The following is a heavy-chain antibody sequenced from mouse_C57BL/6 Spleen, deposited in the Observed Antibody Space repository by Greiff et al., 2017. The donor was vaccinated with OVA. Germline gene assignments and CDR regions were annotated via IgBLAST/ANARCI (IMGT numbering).Heavy chain of an antibody. D-gene: IGHD3-2*01. J-gene: IGHJ2*01. V-gene: IGHV1-42*01. CDR1: GYSFTGYY. Sequence: VQLKESGPELVKPGASVKISCKASGYSFTGYYMNWVKQSPEKSLEWIGDINPSSGGTTYNQKFKAKATLTVDKSSSTAYMQLKSLTSEDSAYYYCARPDSSGLDYWGQGTTLTVSS. CDR2: INPSSGGT. CDR3: ARPDSSGLDY.